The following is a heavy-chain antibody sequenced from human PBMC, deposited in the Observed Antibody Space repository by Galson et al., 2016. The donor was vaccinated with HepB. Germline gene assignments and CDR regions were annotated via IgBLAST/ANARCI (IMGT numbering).Heavy chain of an antibody. J-gene: IGHJ4*02. D-gene: IGHD3-10*01. CDR3: AKTLRHMVQGVIGIDY. CDR2: ISGSGDST. CDR1: GFTFITYA. V-gene: IGHV3-23*01. Sequence: SLRLSCAASGFTFITYAMSWVRQAPGKGLEWVSGISGSGDSTYYADSVKGRFTISRDNSKNTLYLQMNSLRAEDTAVYYCAKTLRHMVQGVIGIDYWGQGTLVTVSS.